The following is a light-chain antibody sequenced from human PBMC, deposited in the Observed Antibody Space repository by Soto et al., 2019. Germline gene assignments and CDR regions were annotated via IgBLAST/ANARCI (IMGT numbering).Light chain of an antibody. Sequence: DIVMTQSPDSLAVSLGERATINCNSSQSVLYSSNNKNYLAWYQQKPGQPPKALIYWASTRESGVPDRFSGSGSGTDFTLTISSLQAEDVAVYYCQVYYTTPWPLGQGANVDI. J-gene: IGKJ1*01. CDR2: WAS. V-gene: IGKV4-1*01. CDR1: QSVLYSSNNKNY. CDR3: QVYYTTPWP.